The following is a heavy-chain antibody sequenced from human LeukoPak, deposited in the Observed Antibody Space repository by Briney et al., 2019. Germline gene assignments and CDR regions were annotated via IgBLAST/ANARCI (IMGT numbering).Heavy chain of an antibody. J-gene: IGHJ4*02. CDR2: IWNDGSNK. D-gene: IGHD1-26*01. Sequence: PGGSLRLSCAASGFTFSIYGMHWVRQAPGKGLEWVAVIWNDGSNKYYADSVKGRFTISRDNSKNTLYLQTNSLRGEDTAVYYCARASGSYDYWGRGTLVTVSS. CDR3: ARASGSYDY. CDR1: GFTFSIYG. V-gene: IGHV3-33*01.